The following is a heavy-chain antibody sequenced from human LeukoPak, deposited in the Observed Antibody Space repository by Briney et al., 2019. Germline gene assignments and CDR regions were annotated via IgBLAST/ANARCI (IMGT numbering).Heavy chain of an antibody. CDR3: AHSRYYHDSSGYRVDY. CDR1: GFSLSTGGVG. V-gene: IGHV2-5*01. D-gene: IGHD3-22*01. Sequence: SGPTLVKPTQTLTLTCTFSGFSLSTGGVGVGWIRQPPGKALEWLALIYWNDDKRYSPSLKSRLTISKDTSKNQVVLTMTNMDPVDTATYYCAHSRYYHDSSGYRVDYWGQGTLVTVSS. J-gene: IGHJ4*02. CDR2: IYWNDDK.